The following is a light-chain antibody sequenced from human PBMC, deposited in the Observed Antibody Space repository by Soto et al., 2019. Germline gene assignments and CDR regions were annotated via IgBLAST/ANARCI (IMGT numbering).Light chain of an antibody. Sequence: QSALTQPASVSGSPGQSITISCTGTSSDVGGYKYVSWYQQHPGKAPKVMIYEVSNRPSGVSNRFSGSKSGNTASLTISGLQAEDEADYYCSSYTSSSTWVFGGGTQLTVL. CDR3: SSYTSSSTWV. V-gene: IGLV2-14*01. CDR2: EVS. J-gene: IGLJ3*02. CDR1: SSDVGGYKY.